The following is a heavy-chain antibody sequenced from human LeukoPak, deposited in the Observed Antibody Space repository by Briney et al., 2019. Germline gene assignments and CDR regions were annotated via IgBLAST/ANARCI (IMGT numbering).Heavy chain of an antibody. CDR1: GFTFSSYA. Sequence: PGGSLRLSCAASGFTFSSYAMSWVRQAPGKGLEWVSAISGSGGSTYYADSVKGRFTISRDNSKNTLYLQMNSLRAEDTAVYYCARDLLHSSGWYFDYWGQGTLVTVSS. D-gene: IGHD6-19*01. V-gene: IGHV3-23*01. CDR3: ARDLLHSSGWYFDY. CDR2: ISGSGGST. J-gene: IGHJ4*02.